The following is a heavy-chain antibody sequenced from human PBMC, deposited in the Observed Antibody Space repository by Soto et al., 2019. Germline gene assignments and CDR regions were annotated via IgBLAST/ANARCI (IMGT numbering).Heavy chain of an antibody. Sequence: QVRLVESGGGVVQPGRSLRLSCTASGFSFSSYAMYWFRQPPGKGLEWMAVISKDGMNKNYADSVKGRVTVSRDNANYSLDLQLNSLRGEDTAMYYCARDMYSSDYFVKWFEPWGQGTLVTVSS. CDR1: GFSFSSYA. CDR2: ISKDGMNK. J-gene: IGHJ5*02. D-gene: IGHD6-19*01. CDR3: ARDMYSSDYFVKWFEP. V-gene: IGHV3-30*04.